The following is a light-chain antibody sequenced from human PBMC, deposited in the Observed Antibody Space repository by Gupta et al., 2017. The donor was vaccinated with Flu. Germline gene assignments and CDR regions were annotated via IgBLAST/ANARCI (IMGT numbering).Light chain of an antibody. CDR2: GVS. J-gene: IGKJ2*01. CDR1: QSVSSN. Sequence: EIVMTQSPATLPVSPGEIATLPCRASQSVSSNLAWYQQKPGQSPRLLIYGVSNRATGIPDRFSGSGSGTEFTLTISSLQSEDFAVYYWLQDTNWPTFGQGTKVEIK. V-gene: IGKV3-15*01. CDR3: LQDTNWPT.